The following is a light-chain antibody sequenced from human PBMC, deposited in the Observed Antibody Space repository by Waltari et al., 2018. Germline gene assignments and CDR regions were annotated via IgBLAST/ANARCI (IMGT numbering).Light chain of an antibody. Sequence: DIQMTQSPSSLSASVGDRVTITCQASQDITHYLYWYQQKPGKAPKLLIYGASNVETGVASRFSGGGSGTDFSFTISSLQPEDIATYYCQQYDNLPLTFGQGTRLEIK. CDR3: QQYDNLPLT. J-gene: IGKJ5*01. CDR1: QDITHY. CDR2: GAS. V-gene: IGKV1-33*01.